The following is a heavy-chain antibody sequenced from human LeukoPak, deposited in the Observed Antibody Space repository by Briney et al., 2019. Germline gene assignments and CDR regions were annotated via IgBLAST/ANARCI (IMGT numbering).Heavy chain of an antibody. J-gene: IGHJ4*02. V-gene: IGHV3-15*01. CDR2: IKSKTNGGTA. D-gene: IGHD3-10*01. CDR3: PTEFGSGYYFDY. Sequence: PGGSLRLSCAASGFTFSNAWMSWVRQAPGKGLEWVGRIKSKTNGGTADYAAPVNRRFTISRDDAKNTLYPQMNSLKTEDTAVYYCPTEFGSGYYFDYWGQGTLVTVSS. CDR1: GFTFSNAW.